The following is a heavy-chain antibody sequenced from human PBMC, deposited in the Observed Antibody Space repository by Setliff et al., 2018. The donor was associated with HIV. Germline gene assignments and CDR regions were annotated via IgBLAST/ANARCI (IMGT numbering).Heavy chain of an antibody. D-gene: IGHD2-15*01. J-gene: IGHJ3*02. CDR2: ISWNSGSI. CDR3: FAERLPTPNDAFDI. V-gene: IGHV3-9*01. CDR1: GFTFDDYA. Sequence: QAGGSLRLSCAASGFTFDDYAMHWVRQAPGKGLEWVSGISWNSGSIGYADSVKGRFTISRDNAKNSLYLQMNSLRAEDTALYYCFAERLPTPNDAFDIWGQGTMVTVSS.